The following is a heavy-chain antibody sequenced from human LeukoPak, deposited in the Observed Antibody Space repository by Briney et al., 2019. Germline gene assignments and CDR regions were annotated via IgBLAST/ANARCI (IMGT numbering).Heavy chain of an antibody. CDR2: ISPSGTNT. CDR3: ARGTRDGYNDYYYYYMDV. V-gene: IGHV3-23*01. Sequence: GGSLRLSCAASGATFSSYTMSWVRQAPGKGLEWVSGISPSGTNTYHANSVKGRFTISRDNPKNTLYLQMNSLRADDTAVYYCARGTRDGYNDYYYYYMDVWGKGTTVTVSS. D-gene: IGHD5-24*01. J-gene: IGHJ6*03. CDR1: GATFSSYT.